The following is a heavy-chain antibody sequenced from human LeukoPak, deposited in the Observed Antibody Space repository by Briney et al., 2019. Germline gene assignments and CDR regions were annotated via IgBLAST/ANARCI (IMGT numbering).Heavy chain of an antibody. V-gene: IGHV1-2*02. CDR3: ARVAGGDWYYFDF. CDR1: GYTFTAYY. CDR2: INLNGGGT. Sequence: ASVKVSCKASGYTFTAYYMHWVRQAPGQGLEWMGWINLNGGGTNYAQNFQGRVTMTRDTSISAAFMELSRLGSDDTAIYYCARVAGGDWYYFDFWGQGTLVTVSS. J-gene: IGHJ4*02. D-gene: IGHD2-21*02.